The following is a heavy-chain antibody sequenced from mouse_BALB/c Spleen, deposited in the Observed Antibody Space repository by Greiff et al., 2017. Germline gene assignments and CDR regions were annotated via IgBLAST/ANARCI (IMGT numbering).Heavy chain of an antibody. D-gene: IGHD4-1*01. CDR3: ARHPELGRGYFDY. J-gene: IGHJ2*01. CDR1: GFTFSSYT. V-gene: IGHV5-12-2*01. Sequence: EVKLVESGGGLVQPGGSLKLSCAASGFTFSSYTMSWVRQTPEKRLEWVAYISNGGGSTYYPDTVKGRFTISRDNAKNTLYLQMSSLKSEDTAMYYCARHPELGRGYFDYWGQGTTLTVSS. CDR2: ISNGGGST.